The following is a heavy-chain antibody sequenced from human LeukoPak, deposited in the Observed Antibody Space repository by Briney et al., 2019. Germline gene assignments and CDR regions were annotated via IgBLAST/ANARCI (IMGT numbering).Heavy chain of an antibody. CDR3: ARDRHRSSSLDY. V-gene: IGHV3-21*01. Sequence: SGGSLRLSCAASGFTFSSYSMNWVRRAPGKGLEWVSSISSSSSYIYYADSVKGRFTISRDNAKNSLYLQMNSLRAEDTAVYYCARDRHRSSSLDYWGQGTLVTVSS. CDR2: ISSSSSYI. J-gene: IGHJ4*02. D-gene: IGHD6-6*01. CDR1: GFTFSSYS.